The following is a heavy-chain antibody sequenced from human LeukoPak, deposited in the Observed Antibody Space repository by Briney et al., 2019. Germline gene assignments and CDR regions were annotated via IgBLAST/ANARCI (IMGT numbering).Heavy chain of an antibody. Sequence: PSQTLSLTCTVSGGSISSGGYYWSWIRQPPGKGLEWIGYIYHSGSTYYNPSLKSRVTISVDTSKNQFSLKLSSVTAADTAVYYCARLRIGGWFDPWGQGTLVTVSS. CDR3: ARLRIGGWFDP. V-gene: IGHV4-30-2*01. J-gene: IGHJ5*02. CDR2: IYHSGST. D-gene: IGHD1-26*01. CDR1: GGSISSGGYY.